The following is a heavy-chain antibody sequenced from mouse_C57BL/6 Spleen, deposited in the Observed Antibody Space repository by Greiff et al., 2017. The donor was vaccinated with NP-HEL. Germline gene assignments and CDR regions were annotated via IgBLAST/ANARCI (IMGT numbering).Heavy chain of an antibody. V-gene: IGHV1-61*01. CDR3: AITGPLDY. CDR2: IYPSDSET. Sequence: VQLQQPGAELVRPGSSVKLSCKASGYTFTSYWMDWVKQRPGQGLEWIGNIYPSDSETHYNQKFKDKATLTVDKSSSTAYMQLSSLTSEDSAVYYCAITGPLDYWGQGTTLTVSS. CDR1: GYTFTSYW. D-gene: IGHD4-1*01. J-gene: IGHJ2*01.